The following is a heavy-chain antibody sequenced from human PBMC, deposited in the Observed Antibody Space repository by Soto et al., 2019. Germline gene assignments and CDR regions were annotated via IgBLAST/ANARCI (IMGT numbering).Heavy chain of an antibody. CDR2: IIPIFGTA. J-gene: IGHJ6*02. Sequence: SVKVSCKASGGTFSSYAISWVRQAPGQGLEWMGGIIPIFGTANYAQKFQGRVTITADESTSTAYMELSSLRSEDTAVYYCARSITGTVNYYYGMDVWGQGTTVTVSS. D-gene: IGHD1-20*01. CDR1: GGTFSSYA. V-gene: IGHV1-69*13. CDR3: ARSITGTVNYYYGMDV.